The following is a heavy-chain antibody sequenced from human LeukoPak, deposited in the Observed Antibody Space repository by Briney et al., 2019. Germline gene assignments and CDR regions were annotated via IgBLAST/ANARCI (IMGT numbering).Heavy chain of an antibody. V-gene: IGHV4-59*01. CDR1: GGSFSGYY. D-gene: IGHD1-1*01. Sequence: SETLCLTCAVYGGSFSGYYWSWIRQPPGKGLEWIGYIYYSGSTNYNPSLNSRVTISVDTSKNQFSLKLSSVTAADTAVYYCARSTGTGGFDPWGQGTLVTVSS. J-gene: IGHJ5*02. CDR2: IYYSGST. CDR3: ARSTGTGGFDP.